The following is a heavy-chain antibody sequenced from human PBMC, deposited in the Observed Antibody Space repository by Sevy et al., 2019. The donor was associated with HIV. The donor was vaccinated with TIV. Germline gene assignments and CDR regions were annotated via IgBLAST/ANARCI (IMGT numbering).Heavy chain of an antibody. J-gene: IGHJ4*02. V-gene: IGHV1-24*01. Sequence: ASVKVSCKVSGYTLTKLSMHWVRQAPGKGLEWMGRFDPEDGETIFAQKFQGRVTMTEDTSTDTAYMELSSLRSEDMAVYYCAAAREYYEDSSGYLDYWGQGTLVTVSS. CDR3: AAAREYYEDSSGYLDY. D-gene: IGHD3-22*01. CDR2: FDPEDGET. CDR1: GYTLTKLS.